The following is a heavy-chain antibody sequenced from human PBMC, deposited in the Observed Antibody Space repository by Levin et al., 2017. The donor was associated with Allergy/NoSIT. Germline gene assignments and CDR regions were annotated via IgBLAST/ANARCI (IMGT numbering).Heavy chain of an antibody. V-gene: IGHV5-51*01. Sequence: GESLKISCKGSGYSFTNNWIGWVRQMPGKGLEWMGIIFPGDSDTRYSPSFQGRATISVDKSVSTAYLQWTSLAASDTAIYYCATTSAAGALYYFDHWGQGTLVTVSS. CDR3: ATTSAAGALYYFDH. D-gene: IGHD6-13*01. J-gene: IGHJ4*02. CDR1: GYSFTNNW. CDR2: IFPGDSDT.